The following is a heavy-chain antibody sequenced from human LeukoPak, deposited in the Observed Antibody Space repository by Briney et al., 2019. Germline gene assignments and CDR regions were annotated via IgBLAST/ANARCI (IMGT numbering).Heavy chain of an antibody. J-gene: IGHJ5*02. CDR2: INAGNGNT. CDR1: GYTFTSYA. D-gene: IGHD3-3*01. Sequence: ASVKVSCKASGYTFTSYAMHWVRQAPGQRLEWMGWINAGNGNTKYSQKFQGRVTITRDTSASTAYMELRSLRSDDTAVYYCARDQYYDFWSGRHGSKNWFDPWGQGTLVTVSS. V-gene: IGHV1-3*01. CDR3: ARDQYYDFWSGRHGSKNWFDP.